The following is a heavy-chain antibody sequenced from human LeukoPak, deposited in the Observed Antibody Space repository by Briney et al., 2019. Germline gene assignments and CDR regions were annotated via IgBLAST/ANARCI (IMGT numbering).Heavy chain of an antibody. Sequence: KASETLSLTCTVSGGSISSSSYYWGWIRQPPGKGLEWIGSIYYSGSTYYNPSLKSRVTISVDTSKNQFSLKLSSVTAADTAVYYCARWGDSGDFDYWGQGTLVTVSS. V-gene: IGHV4-39*07. CDR1: GGSISSSSYY. D-gene: IGHD6-25*01. J-gene: IGHJ4*02. CDR3: ARWGDSGDFDY. CDR2: IYYSGST.